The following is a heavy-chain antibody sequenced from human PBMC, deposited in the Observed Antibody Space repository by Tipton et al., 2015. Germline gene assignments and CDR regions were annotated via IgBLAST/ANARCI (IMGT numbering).Heavy chain of an antibody. CDR2: ISGSGGST. Sequence: SLRLSCAASGFTFNNYAMSWVRQAPGKGLEWVSAISGSGGSTYYADSVKGRFTISRDNSNNTLFLQMNSLRAEDTAVYHCAKGSSSGWYGWFDPWGQGTLVTVSS. CDR3: AKGSSSGWYGWFDP. D-gene: IGHD6-19*01. V-gene: IGHV3-23*01. CDR1: GFTFNNYA. J-gene: IGHJ5*02.